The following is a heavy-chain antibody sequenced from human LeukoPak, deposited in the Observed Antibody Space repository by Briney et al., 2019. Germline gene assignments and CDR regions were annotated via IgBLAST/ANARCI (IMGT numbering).Heavy chain of an antibody. CDR3: AKEWFGELAFDY. Sequence: GGSLSLSCAASVFTFNSFAMSWVRQAPGKGLGGVSAISGSGGSTYYADSVKGRFTISRDNSKNTLYLQMSSLRAEDTAVYYCAKEWFGELAFDYWGQGTLVTVSS. D-gene: IGHD3-10*01. J-gene: IGHJ4*02. CDR1: VFTFNSFA. CDR2: ISGSGGST. V-gene: IGHV3-23*01.